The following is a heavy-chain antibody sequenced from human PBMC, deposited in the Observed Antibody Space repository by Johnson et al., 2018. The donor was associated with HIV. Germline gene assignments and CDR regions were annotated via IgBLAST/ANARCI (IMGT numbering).Heavy chain of an antibody. V-gene: IGHV3-7*01. CDR3: AKAEGVGTNAFDI. J-gene: IGHJ3*02. D-gene: IGHD1-14*01. Sequence: VQLVESGGGLVQPGGSLRLSCAASGFTFSNYWMSWVRQAPGKGLEWVANIKQDGSEKYYVDSVKGRFTISRDNAKNTLHLQMNSLKTEDTAVYYCAKAEGVGTNAFDIWGQGTMVTVSS. CDR2: IKQDGSEK. CDR1: GFTFSNYW.